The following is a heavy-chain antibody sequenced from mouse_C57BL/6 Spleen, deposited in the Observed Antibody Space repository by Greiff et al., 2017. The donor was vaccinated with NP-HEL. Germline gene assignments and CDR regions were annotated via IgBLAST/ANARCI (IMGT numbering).Heavy chain of an antibody. CDR1: GYTFTGYW. CDR2: ILPGSGST. V-gene: IGHV1-9*01. CDR3: AKGEYEYVAWFAY. Sequence: VQLQQSGAELMKPGASVKVSCKATGYTFTGYWIEWVKQRPGHGLEWIGEILPGSGSTNYNEKFKGKATFTADTSSNTAYMQLRSLTTEDSAIYYCAKGEYEYVAWFAYWGQGTLVTVSA. J-gene: IGHJ3*01. D-gene: IGHD2-4*01.